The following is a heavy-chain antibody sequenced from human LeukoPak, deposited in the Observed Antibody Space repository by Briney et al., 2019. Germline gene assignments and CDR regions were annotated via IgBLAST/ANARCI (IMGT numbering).Heavy chain of an antibody. CDR2: IYSGGST. V-gene: IGHV3-66*02. J-gene: IGHJ4*02. CDR3: ARDHLHYYLDY. CDR1: GFTVGSNY. Sequence: GGSLRLSCAASGFTVGSNYMSWVRQAPGKGLEWVSVIYSGGSTYYADSVKGRFTISRDNSKNTLYLQMNSLRAEDTAVYYCARDHLHYYLDYWGQGTLVTVSS. D-gene: IGHD3-10*01.